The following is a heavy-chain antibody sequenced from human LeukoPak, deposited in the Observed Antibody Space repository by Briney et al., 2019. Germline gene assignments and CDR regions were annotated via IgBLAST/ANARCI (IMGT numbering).Heavy chain of an antibody. CDR3: ASPYCSGGSCYAYAFDI. Sequence: PSETLSLTCTVSGGSISSYYWSWIRQPPGKGLEWIGYIYTSGSTNYNPSLKCRVTISVDTSKNQFSLKLSSVTAADTAVYYCASPYCSGGSCYAYAFDIWGQGTMVTVSS. D-gene: IGHD2-15*01. CDR2: IYTSGST. CDR1: GGSISSYY. J-gene: IGHJ3*02. V-gene: IGHV4-4*09.